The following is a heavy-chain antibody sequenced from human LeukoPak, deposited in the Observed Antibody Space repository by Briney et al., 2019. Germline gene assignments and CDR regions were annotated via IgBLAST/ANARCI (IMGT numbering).Heavy chain of an antibody. J-gene: IGHJ5*02. Sequence: GGSLRLSCAASGFTFDDYAMHWVRQAPGKGLEWVSGISWNSGSIGYADSVKGRFTISRDNAKNSLYLQMNSLRAEDTALYYCAKAGNLAAANWFDPWGQGTLVTVSS. CDR1: GFTFDDYA. V-gene: IGHV3-9*01. D-gene: IGHD6-13*01. CDR3: AKAGNLAAANWFDP. CDR2: ISWNSGSI.